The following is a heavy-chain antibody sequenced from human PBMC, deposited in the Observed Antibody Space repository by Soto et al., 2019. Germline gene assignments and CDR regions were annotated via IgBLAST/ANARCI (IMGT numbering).Heavy chain of an antibody. CDR3: ARDGSGNLFYGMDV. CDR1: GFTFTAYD. D-gene: IGHD3-10*01. CDR2: INPNNGDT. J-gene: IGHJ6*02. V-gene: IGHV1-2*02. Sequence: QVQLVQSGAEVKKPGASVRVSCAASGFTFTAYDLHWVRQAPGQGPEWMGWINPNNGDTNYAQKFQGRVTMTRDTSISTAYMDLSNLRSDDAALYFCARDGSGNLFYGMDVWGQGTTVTVSS.